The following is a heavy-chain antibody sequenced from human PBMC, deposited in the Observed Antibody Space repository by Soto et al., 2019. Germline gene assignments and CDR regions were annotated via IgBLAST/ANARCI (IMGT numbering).Heavy chain of an antibody. J-gene: IGHJ6*02. V-gene: IGHV3-15*01. CDR3: TTDEFGVGGQRMTVLGVDV. CDR2: VKGRPDGVRT. Sequence: EVQLVESGGGLVKPGGSLRLSCAASGFTFSNAWMTWFRQAPGKGLEWVGRVKGRPDGVRTDYGAPGKGRFTIFRDDSKNTLYLQMNSLNTEDTAMYYCTTDEFGVGGQRMTVLGVDVWGQGTTVTVSS. D-gene: IGHD3-3*01. CDR1: GFTFSNAW.